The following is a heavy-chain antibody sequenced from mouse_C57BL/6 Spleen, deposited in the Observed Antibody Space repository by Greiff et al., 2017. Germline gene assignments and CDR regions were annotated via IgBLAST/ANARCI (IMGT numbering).Heavy chain of an antibody. CDR2: IYPGDGDT. CDR1: GYAFSSYW. Sequence: QVQLQQSGAELVKPGASVKISCKASGYAFSSYWMNWVKQRPGKGLEWIGQIYPGDGDTNYNGKFKGKATLTADKSSSTAYLQLSSLTSEDSAVYFCAREGITTGELDYWGQGTTLTVSS. D-gene: IGHD1-1*01. CDR3: AREGITTGELDY. V-gene: IGHV1-80*01. J-gene: IGHJ2*01.